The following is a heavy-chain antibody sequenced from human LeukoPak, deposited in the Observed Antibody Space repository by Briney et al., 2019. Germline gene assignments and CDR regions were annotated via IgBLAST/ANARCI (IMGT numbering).Heavy chain of an antibody. CDR1: GYTFTSYD. CDR2: MNPNSGNT. Sequence: ASVKASCKASGYTFTSYDINWVRQATGQGLEWMGWMNPNSGNTGYAQKFQGRVTMTRNTSISTAYMELSSLRSEDTAVYYCARGKLELQSYYYYYMDVWGKGTTVTVSS. D-gene: IGHD1-7*01. J-gene: IGHJ6*03. V-gene: IGHV1-8*01. CDR3: ARGKLELQSYYYYYMDV.